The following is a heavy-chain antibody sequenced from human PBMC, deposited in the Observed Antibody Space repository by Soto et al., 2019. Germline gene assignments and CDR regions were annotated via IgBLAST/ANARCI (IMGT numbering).Heavy chain of an antibody. CDR1: GYTFTSYY. CDR2: INPIGCST. D-gene: IGHD2-2*01. J-gene: IGHJ6*02. V-gene: IGHV1-46*01. CDR3: VLDTTVTDEWTMDV. Sequence: ASVKVSCKASGYTFTSYYIHWVRQAPGQGLEWMGIINPIGCSTSYAQKFQGRVTMTRDTSTSTVYMEMSSLRSADTAGYYCVLDTTVTDEWTMDVWGQGTTVTVSS.